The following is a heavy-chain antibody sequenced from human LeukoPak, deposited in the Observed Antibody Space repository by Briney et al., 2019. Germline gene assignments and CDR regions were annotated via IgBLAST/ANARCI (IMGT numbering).Heavy chain of an antibody. CDR3: ARGLVDYELPKGYIDY. CDR2: IYYSGST. J-gene: IGHJ4*02. D-gene: IGHD4-17*01. CDR1: GRSISSYY. Sequence: PAETLSLTCTVSGRSISSYYWRCTRQPPGKGLEWIGYIYYSGSTNYNPSLKSRVTISVDTSQSQFSLKLTSVTAADTGVYFCARGLVDYELPKGYIDYWGQGTLVTVSS. V-gene: IGHV4-59*12.